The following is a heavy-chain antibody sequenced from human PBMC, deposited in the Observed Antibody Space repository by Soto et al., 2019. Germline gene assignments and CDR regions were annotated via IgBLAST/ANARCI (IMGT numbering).Heavy chain of an antibody. Sequence: PGGSLRLSCAASGFTVSSTYVSWVRQAPGKGLEWVSVIYSGGSTYYADSVKGRFTISRDNSKNTLYLQMNSLRAEDTAVYYCARDDYDILTGYSWFDSWGQGTLVTVSS. V-gene: IGHV3-66*01. CDR1: GFTVSSTY. J-gene: IGHJ5*01. CDR2: IYSGGST. CDR3: ARDDYDILTGYSWFDS. D-gene: IGHD3-9*01.